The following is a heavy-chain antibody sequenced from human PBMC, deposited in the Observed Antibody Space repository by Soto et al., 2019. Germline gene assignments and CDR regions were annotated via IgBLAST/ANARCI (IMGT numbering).Heavy chain of an antibody. CDR1: GGSISSGGYY. J-gene: IGHJ6*02. V-gene: IGHV4-31*03. CDR2: IYYSGST. Sequence: QVQLQESGPGLVKPSQTLSLTCTVSGGSISSGGYYWSWIRQHPGKGLEWSGYIYYSGSTYYNPSLKSRVTISVATSKNQFSLKLSSVTAADTAVYYCAASCVACGGFNYYGMDVWGQGTTVTVSS. CDR3: AASCVACGGFNYYGMDV. D-gene: IGHD2-21*01.